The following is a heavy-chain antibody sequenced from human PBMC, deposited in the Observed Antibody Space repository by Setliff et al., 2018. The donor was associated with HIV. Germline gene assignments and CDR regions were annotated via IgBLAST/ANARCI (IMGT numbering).Heavy chain of an antibody. CDR2: IYYSGSL. CDR3: ARHRGRVGATSDL. D-gene: IGHD1-26*01. J-gene: IGHJ5*02. V-gene: IGHV4-39*01. CDR1: GGSISNSNYY. Sequence: SETLSLTCTVSGGSISNSNYYWGWIRQPPGKGLEWIASIYYSGSLYYNPSLTSQVAISVDTSNNRISLNLRSVTAADTAVYYCARHRGRVGATSDLWGQGAPVTVSS.